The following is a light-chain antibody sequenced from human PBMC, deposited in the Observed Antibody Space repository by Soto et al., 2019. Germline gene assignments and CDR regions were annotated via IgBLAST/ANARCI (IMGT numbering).Light chain of an antibody. CDR1: QSVSSN. J-gene: IGKJ1*01. CDR3: QQYNNWPSWT. CDR2: GAS. Sequence: EIVMTQSPATLSVSPGERATLSCRASQSVSSNLAWYQQKPGQAPRRLIYGASTRATGIPARFSGSGSGTDFTLTNSSLQSEDFAAYYCQQYNNWPSWTFGQGTKVEIK. V-gene: IGKV3-15*01.